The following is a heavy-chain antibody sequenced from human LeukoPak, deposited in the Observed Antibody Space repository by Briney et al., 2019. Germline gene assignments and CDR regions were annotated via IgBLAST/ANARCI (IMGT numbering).Heavy chain of an antibody. CDR3: ARGAYSGSYSVAFDI. CDR2: INAGNGNT. D-gene: IGHD1-26*01. Sequence: ASVKVSCKASGYTFTSYAMHWVRQAPGQRLEWMGWINAGNGNTKYSQEFQGRVTITRDTSASTAYMELSSLRSEDTAVYYCARGAYSGSYSVAFDIWGQGTMVTVSS. V-gene: IGHV1-3*03. CDR1: GYTFTSYA. J-gene: IGHJ3*02.